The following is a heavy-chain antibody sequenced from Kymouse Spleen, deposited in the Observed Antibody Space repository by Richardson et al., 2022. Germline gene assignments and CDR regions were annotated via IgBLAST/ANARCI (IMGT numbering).Heavy chain of an antibody. J-gene: IGHJ4*02. D-gene: IGHD3-9*01. CDR2: INHSGST. V-gene: IGHV4-34*01. CDR1: GGSFSGYY. CDR3: ARGGGDILTGPFDY. Sequence: QVQLQQWGAGLLKPSETLSLTCAVYGGSFSGYYWSWIRQPPGKGLEWIGEINHSGSTNYNPSLKSRVTISVDTSKNQFSLKLSSVTAADTAVYYCARGGGDILTGPFDYWGQGTLVTVSS.